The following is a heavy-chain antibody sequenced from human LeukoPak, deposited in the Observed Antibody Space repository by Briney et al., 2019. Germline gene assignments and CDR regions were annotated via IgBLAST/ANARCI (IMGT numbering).Heavy chain of an antibody. V-gene: IGHV3-23*01. CDR3: AKARRGCSSTSCYFDFDP. CDR2: ISGSGGGT. Sequence: PGGSLRLSCAASGFTFSSYAMSWVRQAPGKGLEWVSTISGSGGGTNYADSVKGRFTISRDNSKNTLYLQMNSLRDEDTAVYYCAKARRGCSSTSCYFDFDPWGQGTLVTVSS. CDR1: GFTFSSYA. J-gene: IGHJ5*02. D-gene: IGHD2-2*01.